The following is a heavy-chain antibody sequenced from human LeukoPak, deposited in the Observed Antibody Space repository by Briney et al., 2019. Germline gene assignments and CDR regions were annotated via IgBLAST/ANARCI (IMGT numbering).Heavy chain of an antibody. CDR2: IKQDGSEK. J-gene: IGHJ4*02. D-gene: IGHD2-15*01. Sequence: GGSLRLSCAASGFTFSSYWMSWVRQAPGKGLEWVANIKQDGSEKYYVDSVKGRFTISRDNAKNSLYLQMNSLRAEDTAVYYCARDPGYCSGGSCYFDYWGQGTLVTVSP. V-gene: IGHV3-7*01. CDR1: GFTFSSYW. CDR3: ARDPGYCSGGSCYFDY.